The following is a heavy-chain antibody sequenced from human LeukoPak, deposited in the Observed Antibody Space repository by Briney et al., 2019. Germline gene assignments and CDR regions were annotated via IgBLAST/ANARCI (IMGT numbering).Heavy chain of an antibody. V-gene: IGHV3-11*01. J-gene: IGHJ4*02. Sequence: GGSLRLSCAASGFTFSDYYMSWIRQAPGKGLEWVSYISSSGSTIYYADSVKGRFTISRDNAKNSLYLQMNSLRAEDTAVYYCAREGYEYVWGSYRPRGVDYWGQGTLVTVSS. D-gene: IGHD3-16*02. CDR3: AREGYEYVWGSYRPRGVDY. CDR1: GFTFSDYY. CDR2: ISSSGSTI.